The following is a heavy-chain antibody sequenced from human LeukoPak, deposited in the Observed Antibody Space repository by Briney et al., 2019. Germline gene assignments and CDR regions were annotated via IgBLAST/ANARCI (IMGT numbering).Heavy chain of an antibody. V-gene: IGHV1-2*06. Sequence: ASVKVSCEASGYTFTGYYMHWVRQAPGQGLEWMGRINPNSGGTNYAQKFQGRVTMTRDTSISTAYMELSRLRSDDTAVYYCARSRFLEWLWNFDYWGQGTLVTVSS. J-gene: IGHJ4*02. CDR3: ARSRFLEWLWNFDY. CDR2: INPNSGGT. D-gene: IGHD3-3*01. CDR1: GYTFTGYY.